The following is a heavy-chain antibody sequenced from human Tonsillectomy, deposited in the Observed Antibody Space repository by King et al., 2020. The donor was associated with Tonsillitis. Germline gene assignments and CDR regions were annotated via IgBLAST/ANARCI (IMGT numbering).Heavy chain of an antibody. CDR1: GFTFSSYS. J-gene: IGHJ5*02. CDR2: ISSSSSYK. Sequence: VQLVESGGGLVKPGGSLRLSCAASGFTFSSYSMNWVRQAPGKGLEWVSSISSSSSYKYYADSVKGRFTISRDNAKNSLYLQMNSLRAEDTAGYYCARDGTERSGNWFDPWGQGTLVTVSS. V-gene: IGHV3-21*01. CDR3: ARDGTERSGNWFDP. D-gene: IGHD1-1*01.